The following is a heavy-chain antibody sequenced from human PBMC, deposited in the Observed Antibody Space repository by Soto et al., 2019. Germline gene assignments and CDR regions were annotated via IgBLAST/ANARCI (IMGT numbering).Heavy chain of an antibody. CDR3: VHRERRGWSEGVHFHH. Sequence: QITLKESGPTLVKPTQTLTLTCTFSGFLLSTSGVGVAWIRQPPGKALEWLALIYWDDDKGYSPSLKNRLTITNGTSENQVVLTMTNKDPVDTATYDCVHRERRGWSEGVHFHHWCQGTMVTVAS. J-gene: IGHJ1*01. CDR1: GFLLSTSGVG. D-gene: IGHD2-15*01. CDR2: IYWDDDK. V-gene: IGHV2-5*02.